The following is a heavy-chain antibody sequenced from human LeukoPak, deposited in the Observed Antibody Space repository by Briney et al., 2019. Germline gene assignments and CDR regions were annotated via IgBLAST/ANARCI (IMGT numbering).Heavy chain of an antibody. CDR2: ISAYNGNT. D-gene: IGHD3-3*01. J-gene: IGHJ5*02. Sequence: ASAKVSCKASGYTFTSYGISWVRQAPGQGLEWMGWISAYNGNTNYAQKLQGRVTMTTDTSTSTAYMELRSLRSDDTAVYYCARVFGGGGYNWFDPWGQGTLVTVSS. CDR1: GYTFTSYG. V-gene: IGHV1-18*01. CDR3: ARVFGGGGYNWFDP.